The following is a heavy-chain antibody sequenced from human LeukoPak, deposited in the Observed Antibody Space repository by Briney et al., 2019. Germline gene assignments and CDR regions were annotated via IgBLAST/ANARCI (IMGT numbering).Heavy chain of an antibody. V-gene: IGHV4-38-2*02. CDR1: GYSISSGYY. CDR2: IYHSGST. CDR3: AREFYVYGMDV. D-gene: IGHD5/OR15-5a*01. J-gene: IGHJ6*04. Sequence: SETLSLTCAVSGYSISSGYYWGWIRQPPGKGLEWIGSIYHSGSTYYNPSLKSRVTISVDTSKNQFSLKLSSVTAADTAVYYCAREFYVYGMDVWGKGTTVTVSS.